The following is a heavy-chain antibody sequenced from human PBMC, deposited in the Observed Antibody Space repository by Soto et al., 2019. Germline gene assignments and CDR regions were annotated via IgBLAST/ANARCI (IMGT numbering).Heavy chain of an antibody. J-gene: IGHJ4*02. V-gene: IGHV3-33*01. CDR3: VRDGSGGFDY. CDR1: GFTFRNYV. Sequence: QVQLVESGGGVVQPGRSLRLSCAASGFTFRNYVMQWVRQAPGKGLEWVAVVWDDGSNKSYADSVKGRFTVSRDNSKNTLFLQMNTLGAEDTAVYYCVRDGSGGFDYWGQGTLVTVSS. CDR2: VWDDGSNK. D-gene: IGHD6-25*01.